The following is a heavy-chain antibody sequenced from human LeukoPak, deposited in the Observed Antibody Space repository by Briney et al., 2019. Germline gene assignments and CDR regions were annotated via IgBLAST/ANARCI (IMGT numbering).Heavy chain of an antibody. Sequence: PSETLSLTCTVSGGSLSSYYWSWIRQPPGKGVEWIGNIYYSGSTNYNPSLKSRVTISVDTSKNQFSLKLSSVTAADTAIYYCARSYCSGGSCWVYFDYWGQGTLVTVSS. CDR1: GGSLSSYY. CDR2: IYYSGST. CDR3: ARSYCSGGSCWVYFDY. V-gene: IGHV4-59*08. J-gene: IGHJ4*02. D-gene: IGHD2-15*01.